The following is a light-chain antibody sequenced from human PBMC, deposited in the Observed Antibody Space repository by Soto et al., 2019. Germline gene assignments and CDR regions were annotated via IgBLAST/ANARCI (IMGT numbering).Light chain of an antibody. CDR2: SDI. CDR1: RSNVGSNT. J-gene: IGLJ3*02. CDR3: ASWDDSLNGWV. Sequence: QSVLTQPPSTSGTPGQRVTMSCSGSRSNVGSNTVNWYQQLPGRAPQLLVYSDIQRPSGVPDRFSGSKSGTSASLAISGLQSEDEADYYCASWDDSLNGWVFGGGTKVTVL. V-gene: IGLV1-44*01.